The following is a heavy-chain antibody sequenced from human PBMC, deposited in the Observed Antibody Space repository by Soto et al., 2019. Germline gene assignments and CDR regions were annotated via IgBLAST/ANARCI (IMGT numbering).Heavy chain of an antibody. V-gene: IGHV4-59*01. Sequence: SVTLSRSCSVSGGSRSGYDWRLIRNNPGKGLEWIGYIYYSGSTNYNPSLKSRVTISVDTSKNQFSLKLSSVTAADTAVYYCARSITMVRAVIIRWFDPWGQAPLVTGS. CDR2: IYYSGST. CDR1: GGSRSGYD. D-gene: IGHD3-10*01. CDR3: ARSITMVRAVIIRWFDP. J-gene: IGHJ5*02.